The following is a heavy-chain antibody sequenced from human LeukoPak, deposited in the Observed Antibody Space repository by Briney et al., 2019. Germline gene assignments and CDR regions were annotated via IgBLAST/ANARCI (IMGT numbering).Heavy chain of an antibody. CDR2: INHIGST. CDR3: ASGADVVPAATPNYYYMDV. D-gene: IGHD2-2*01. V-gene: IGHV4-34*01. Sequence: PLETLSLTCAVYGGSFSGYYWSWIRQPPGKGLEWIGEINHIGSTNYNPSLKSRVTISVDTSKNQFSLKLSSVTAADTAVYYCASGADVVPAATPNYYYMDVWGKGTTVTVSS. J-gene: IGHJ6*03. CDR1: GGSFSGYY.